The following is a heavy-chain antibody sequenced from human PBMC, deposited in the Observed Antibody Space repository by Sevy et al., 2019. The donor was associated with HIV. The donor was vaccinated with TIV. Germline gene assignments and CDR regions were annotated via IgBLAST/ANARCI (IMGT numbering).Heavy chain of an antibody. D-gene: IGHD3-22*01. Sequence: GGSLRLSCAASGFTFSSYAMHWVRQAPGKGLEWVAVISYDRSNKYYADSVKGRFTISRDNSKNTLYLQMNSLRAEDTAIYYCARKYDSSGYFDYWGQGTLVTVSS. V-gene: IGHV3-30-3*01. CDR2: ISYDRSNK. CDR1: GFTFSSYA. J-gene: IGHJ4*02. CDR3: ARKYDSSGYFDY.